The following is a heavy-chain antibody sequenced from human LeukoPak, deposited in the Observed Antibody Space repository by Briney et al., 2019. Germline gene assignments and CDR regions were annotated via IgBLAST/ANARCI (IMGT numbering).Heavy chain of an antibody. Sequence: GSLSLSCAASGFTFSNYWMSWVRQAPGRGLEWVANIKEDGSEKYYVDSVKGRFTISRDNARNSLYLQMNSLRAEDTAVYYCASGRQLGYWGQGTLVTVSS. V-gene: IGHV3-7*01. CDR1: GFTFSNYW. CDR2: IKEDGSEK. D-gene: IGHD6-13*01. CDR3: ASGRQLGY. J-gene: IGHJ4*02.